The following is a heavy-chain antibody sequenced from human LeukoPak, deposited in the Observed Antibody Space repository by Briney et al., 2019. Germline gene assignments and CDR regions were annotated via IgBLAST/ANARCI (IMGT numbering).Heavy chain of an antibody. V-gene: IGHV1-18*01. D-gene: IGHD3-10*01. CDR1: GYTFTSYG. CDR3: ARDHEYYYGSGSYYPGGCDY. Sequence: ASVKVSCKASGYTFTSYGISWVRQAPGQGLEWMGWISAYNGNTNYAQKLQGRVTMTTDTSTSTAYTELRSLRSEDTAVYYCARDHEYYYGSGSYYPGGCDYWGQGTLVTVSS. CDR2: ISAYNGNT. J-gene: IGHJ4*02.